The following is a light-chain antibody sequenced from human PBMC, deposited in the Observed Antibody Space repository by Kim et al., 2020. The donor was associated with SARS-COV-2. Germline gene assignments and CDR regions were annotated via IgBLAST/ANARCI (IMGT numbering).Light chain of an antibody. CDR3: SAWDSSRYAWV. Sequence: RQNATLTCTGNNDKVGNEGAAWLQQHQGHPPNLLSYRNNNRPSGISERLSASRSGNTASPTISGLQPEDEAYYYCSAWDSSRYAWVFGGGTKLTVL. V-gene: IGLV10-54*01. J-gene: IGLJ3*02. CDR2: RNN. CDR1: NDKVGNEG.